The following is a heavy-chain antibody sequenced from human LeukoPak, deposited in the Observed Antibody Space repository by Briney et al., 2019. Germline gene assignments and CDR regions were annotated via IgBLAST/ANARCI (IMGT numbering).Heavy chain of an antibody. V-gene: IGHV4-59*08. J-gene: IGHJ3*02. CDR3: ARHPRVFRYFDWSTDAFDI. Sequence: PSETLSLTCTVSGGSISSYYWSWIRQPPGKGLEWIGYIYYSGSTNYNPSLKSRVTISVDTSKNQFSLKLSSVTAADTAVYYCARHPRVFRYFDWSTDAFDIWGQGTMVTVSS. D-gene: IGHD3-9*01. CDR2: IYYSGST. CDR1: GGSISSYY.